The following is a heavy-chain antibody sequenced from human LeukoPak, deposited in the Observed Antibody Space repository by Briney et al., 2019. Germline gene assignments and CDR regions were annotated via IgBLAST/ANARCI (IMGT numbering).Heavy chain of an antibody. CDR2: IVGNGVST. CDR1: GFTFRNYA. Sequence: GGSLRLSCAASGFTFRNYAMSWVRQAPGKGLEWVSAIVGNGVSTYYADSVQGRFTISRDNSKNALYLQMNSLRAEDTALYYCTKWGDFDGSTGYYDSDYWGQGTLVTVSS. V-gene: IGHV3-23*01. J-gene: IGHJ4*02. CDR3: TKWGDFDGSTGYYDSDY. D-gene: IGHD3-9*01.